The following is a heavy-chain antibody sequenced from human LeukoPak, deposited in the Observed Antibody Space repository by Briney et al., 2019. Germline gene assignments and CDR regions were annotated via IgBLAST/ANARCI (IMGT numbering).Heavy chain of an antibody. D-gene: IGHD2-15*01. CDR2: ISGYSGNT. CDR3: ARVGCSGGNCYSSADH. J-gene: IGHJ5*02. V-gene: IGHV1-18*01. Sequence: ASVKVSCKTSGYTFSWYGVSWVRQAPGQGLEWMGWISGYSGNTNYARKFQGRVTMTTDTSTTTGYMELKSLRSDDTAVYYCARVGCSGGNCYSSADHWGQGTLVTVSS. CDR1: GYTFSWYG.